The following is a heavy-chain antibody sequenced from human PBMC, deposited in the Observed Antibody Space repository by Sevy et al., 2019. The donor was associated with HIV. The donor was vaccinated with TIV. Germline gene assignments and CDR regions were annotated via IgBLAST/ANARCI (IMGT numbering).Heavy chain of an antibody. CDR1: GFTFSSYG. Sequence: GGSLRLSCAASGFTFSSYGMHWVRQAPGKGLEWVAVISYDGSNKYYADSVKGRFTISRDNSKNTMYMQMNSLSAEDTAVYYGAKDLPISGWYGEVFDYWGQGTLVTVSS. CDR2: ISYDGSNK. CDR3: AKDLPISGWYGEVFDY. J-gene: IGHJ4*02. D-gene: IGHD6-19*01. V-gene: IGHV3-30*18.